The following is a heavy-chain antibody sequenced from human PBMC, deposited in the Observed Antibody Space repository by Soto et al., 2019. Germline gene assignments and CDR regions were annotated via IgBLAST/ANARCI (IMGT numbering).Heavy chain of an antibody. D-gene: IGHD6-19*01. CDR1: GFSFSIYW. J-gene: IGHJ4*02. Sequence: GGSLRLSCEASGFSFSIYWMHWVRQAPGKGLVWVSRINGDGSNTIYADSVKGRFTVSRDNAKNTLYLQMNSLRAEDTAVYFCVRGMSSGWYDYWGQGTLVTVSS. CDR2: INGDGSNT. CDR3: VRGMSSGWYDY. V-gene: IGHV3-74*01.